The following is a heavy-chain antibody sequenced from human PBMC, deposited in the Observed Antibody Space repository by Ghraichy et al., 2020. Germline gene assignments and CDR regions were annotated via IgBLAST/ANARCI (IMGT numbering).Heavy chain of an antibody. V-gene: IGHV3-21*01. CDR1: GFTFSSYS. CDR2: ISSSSSYI. Sequence: GGSLRLSCAASGFTFSSYSMNWVRQAPGKGLEWVSSISSSSSYIYYADSVKGRFTISRDNAKNSLYLQMNSLRAEDMAVYYCARDEGIAAAGTIYYGMDVWGQGTTVTVSS. J-gene: IGHJ6*02. CDR3: ARDEGIAAAGTIYYGMDV. D-gene: IGHD6-13*01.